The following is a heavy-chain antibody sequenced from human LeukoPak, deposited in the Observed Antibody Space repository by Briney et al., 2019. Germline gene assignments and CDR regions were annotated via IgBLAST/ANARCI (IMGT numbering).Heavy chain of an antibody. J-gene: IGHJ4*02. V-gene: IGHV5-51*01. CDR2: IYPGDSDT. CDR1: GYSFSNYW. D-gene: IGHD4-11*01. Sequence: GESLKISCKASGYSFSNYWIGWVRHMPGKGLEWMGIIYPGDSDTRYSPSFQGQVTISADKSITTGYLQWSSLKASDTAMYYCARAPTSVSNPYYFDYWGQGALVTVSS. CDR3: ARAPTSVSNPYYFDY.